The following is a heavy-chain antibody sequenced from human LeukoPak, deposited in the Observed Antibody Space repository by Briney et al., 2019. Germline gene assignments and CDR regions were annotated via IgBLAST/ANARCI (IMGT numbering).Heavy chain of an antibody. CDR2: ISYDGSNK. D-gene: IGHD5-18*01. CDR3: AKGRIQPARYFDY. Sequence: GGSLRLSCAASGFTFSSYGMHWVRQAPGKGLEWVAVISYDGSNKYYADSVKGRFTISRDNSKNTLYLLMNSLRAEDTAVYYCAKGRIQPARYFDYWAREPWSPSPQ. J-gene: IGHJ4*02. CDR1: GFTFSSYG. V-gene: IGHV3-30*18.